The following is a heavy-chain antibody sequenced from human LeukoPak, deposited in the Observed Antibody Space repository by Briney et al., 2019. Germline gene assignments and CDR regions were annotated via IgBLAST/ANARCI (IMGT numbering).Heavy chain of an antibody. CDR2: IYSGGST. V-gene: IGHV3-53*01. J-gene: IGHJ4*02. Sequence: GGSLRLSCAASGFTVSSNYMSWVRQAPGKGLEWVSVIYSGGSTYYADSVKGRFTISRDNSKNTLYLQMNSLRAEDTAVYYCASNYYDSSGYTYWGQGTLVTVSS. CDR3: ASNYYDSSGYTY. CDR1: GFTVSSNY. D-gene: IGHD3-22*01.